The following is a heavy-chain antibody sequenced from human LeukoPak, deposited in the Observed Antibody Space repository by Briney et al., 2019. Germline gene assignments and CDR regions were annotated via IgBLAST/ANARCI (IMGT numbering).Heavy chain of an antibody. J-gene: IGHJ4*02. CDR2: INHSGST. CDR3: ARGYGDDIVVVPAAKPLYYFDY. CDR1: GGSFSGYY. V-gene: IGHV4-34*01. D-gene: IGHD2-2*02. Sequence: SETLSLTCAVYGGSFSGYYWSWIRQPPGKGLEWIGEINHSGSTNYNPSLKSRVTISVDTSKNQFSLKLSSVTAADTAVYYCARGYGDDIVVVPAAKPLYYFDYWGQGTLVTVSS.